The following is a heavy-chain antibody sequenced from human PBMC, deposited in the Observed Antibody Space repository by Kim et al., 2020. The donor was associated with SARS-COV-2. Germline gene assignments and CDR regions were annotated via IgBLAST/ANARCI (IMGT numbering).Heavy chain of an antibody. J-gene: IGHJ6*02. V-gene: IGHV3-48*02. Sequence: SSTIYHADSVKGRYTISRENAKNSLYLQMNGLRDEDTAVYYCARARQGDVWGQGTTVTVSS. CDR3: ARARQGDV. CDR2: SSTI.